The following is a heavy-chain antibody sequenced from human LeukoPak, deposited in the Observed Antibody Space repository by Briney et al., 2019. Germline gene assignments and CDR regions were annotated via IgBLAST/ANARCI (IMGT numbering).Heavy chain of an antibody. CDR2: ISSSSSTI. J-gene: IGHJ6*03. CDR1: GFTFSSYA. Sequence: GGSLRLSCAASGFTFSSYAMNWVRQAPGKGLEWVSYISSSSSTIYYADSVKGRFTISRDNAKNSLYLQMNSPRAEDTAVYYCARRDCSGGSCYDYYYYYYMDVWGKGTTVTVSS. V-gene: IGHV3-48*01. CDR3: ARRDCSGGSCYDYYYYYYMDV. D-gene: IGHD2-15*01.